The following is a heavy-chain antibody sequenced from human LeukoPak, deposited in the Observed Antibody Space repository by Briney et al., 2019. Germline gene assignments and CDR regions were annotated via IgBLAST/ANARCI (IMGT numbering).Heavy chain of an antibody. D-gene: IGHD1-20*01. CDR1: GGSINSGSYY. J-gene: IGHJ3*02. Sequence: PSETLSLTCTVSGGSINSGSYYWSWIRQPAGKGLEWIGRIYTSGTTNYNPSLKSRVTISVDTSKNQFSLKLSSVTAADTAVYYCARELTGDDAFDIWGQGTMVTVSS. V-gene: IGHV4-61*02. CDR3: ARELTGDDAFDI. CDR2: IYTSGTT.